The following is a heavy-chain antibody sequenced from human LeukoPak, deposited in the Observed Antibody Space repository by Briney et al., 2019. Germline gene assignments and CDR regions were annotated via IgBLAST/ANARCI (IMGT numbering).Heavy chain of an antibody. Sequence: ASVKVSCKASGYTFSEYDINWVRQAAGQGLEWMGWMNPITGSTGYVQKFRGRIIMTRDTSITTAFMELTSLTSDDTAIYYCARVKRFPTVWFDPWGQGTLVSVSS. V-gene: IGHV1-8*01. CDR2: MNPITGST. CDR3: ARVKRFPTVWFDP. D-gene: IGHD3-10*01. J-gene: IGHJ5*02. CDR1: GYTFSEYD.